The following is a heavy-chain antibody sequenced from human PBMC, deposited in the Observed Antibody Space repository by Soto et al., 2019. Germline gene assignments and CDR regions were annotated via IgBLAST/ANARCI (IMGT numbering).Heavy chain of an antibody. CDR1: GGTFSSYA. CDR3: AFRGSGFYGEVHYFDY. CDR2: IIPIFGTA. Sequence: QVQLVQSGAEVKKPGSSVKVSCKASGGTFSSYAISWVRQAPGQGLEWMGGIIPIFGTANYAQKFQGRVTITADESTSTAYMELSSLRSEDTSVYYCAFRGSGFYGEVHYFDYWGHGTLVTVSS. V-gene: IGHV1-69*01. D-gene: IGHD4-17*01. J-gene: IGHJ4*01.